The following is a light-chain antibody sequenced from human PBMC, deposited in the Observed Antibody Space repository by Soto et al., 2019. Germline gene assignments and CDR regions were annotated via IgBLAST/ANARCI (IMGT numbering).Light chain of an antibody. CDR1: SSDVGGYNY. J-gene: IGLJ1*01. CDR2: EVS. Sequence: QSVLTQPASVSGSPGQSITISCSGTSSDVGGYNYVSWYQQHPGKAPKLMIYEVSNRHTGVSNRFTGSKSGNTASLTISGIHADDEADYYCSSYTSSSTPYVFGTGTKLTVL. CDR3: SSYTSSSTPYV. V-gene: IGLV2-14*01.